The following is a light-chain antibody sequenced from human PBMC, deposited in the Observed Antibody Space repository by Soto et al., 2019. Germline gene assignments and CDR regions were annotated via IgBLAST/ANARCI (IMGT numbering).Light chain of an antibody. CDR2: DAS. Sequence: EIVMTQSPATLSVSPGERITVSCRASQSVSNNLAWYQQKRGRAPRLLIYDASSRAAGLPTRFSGSGSGTEFTLIISSLESVDFAIYYCQQYYGWPPGYTFGQGTKLEIK. CDR3: QQYYGWPPGYT. CDR1: QSVSNN. V-gene: IGKV3-15*01. J-gene: IGKJ2*01.